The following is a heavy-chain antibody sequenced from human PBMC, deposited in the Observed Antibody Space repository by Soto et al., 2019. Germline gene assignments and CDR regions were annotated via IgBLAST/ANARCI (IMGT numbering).Heavy chain of an antibody. D-gene: IGHD1-20*01. V-gene: IGHV3-15*01. CDR1: GFTFSESI. CDR3: ATALPNNGKDYLLGVEL. J-gene: IGHJ6*01. Sequence: GSLRLSCAASGFTFSESIMNWVRQAPGKGLEWVVRIKKLSDGGKADYSSPVDGRFTISRDDSKSILYLQMNSLRADDTGIYYCATALPNNGKDYLLGVELWGQRNTVNVSS. CDR2: IKKLSDGGKA.